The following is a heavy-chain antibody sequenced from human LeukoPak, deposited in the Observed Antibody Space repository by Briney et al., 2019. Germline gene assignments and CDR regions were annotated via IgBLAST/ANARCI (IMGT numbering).Heavy chain of an antibody. V-gene: IGHV3-21*01. D-gene: IGHD3/OR15-3a*01. Sequence: PGGSLRLSCAASGFTFSSYSMNWVRQAPGKGLEWVSSISSSSSYIYYADSVKGRFTISSDNAKNSLYLQMNSLRAEDTAVYYCARDGLVIDDYWGQGTLVTVSS. CDR2: ISSSSSYI. CDR1: GFTFSSYS. CDR3: ARDGLVIDDY. J-gene: IGHJ4*02.